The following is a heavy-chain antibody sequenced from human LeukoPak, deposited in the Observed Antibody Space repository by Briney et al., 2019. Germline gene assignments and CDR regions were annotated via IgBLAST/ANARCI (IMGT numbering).Heavy chain of an antibody. D-gene: IGHD6-6*01. J-gene: IGHJ3*01. V-gene: IGHV4-34*01. CDR3: AKVYSSSSRDSFDV. CDR2: INHGGSI. CDR1: GGPFTGYF. Sequence: SETLSLTCAVYGGPFTGYFWSWIRQSPGKGLEWVGEINHGGSINSNPPLKRRVTISRDTSKNQFSLNLYSVTAADTAVYYCAKVYSSSSRDSFDVWGPGTMVTVSS.